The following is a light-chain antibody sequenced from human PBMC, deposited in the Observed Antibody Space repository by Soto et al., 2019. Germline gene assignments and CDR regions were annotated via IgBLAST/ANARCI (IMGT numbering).Light chain of an antibody. J-gene: IGLJ2*01. Sequence: QLVLTQSPSASASLGASVKLTCTLSSGHSSYAIAWHQQQPEQGPRYLMKLNSDGSHSKGDGIPDRFSGSSSGAERYLTISSLQSEDEADYYCQTWGTGIHLVFGGGTKLTVL. CDR2: LNSDGSH. CDR1: SGHSSYA. V-gene: IGLV4-69*01. CDR3: QTWGTGIHLV.